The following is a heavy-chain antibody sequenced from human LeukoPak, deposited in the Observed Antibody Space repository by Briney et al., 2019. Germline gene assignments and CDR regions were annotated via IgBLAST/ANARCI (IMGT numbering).Heavy chain of an antibody. CDR1: GTSIITSY. CDR3: AKGFSGSRLNSNPFDF. CDR2: IDSSGHT. V-gene: IGHV4-4*09. D-gene: IGHD2-15*01. Sequence: SETLSLTCTVSGTSIITSYWSWIRQFPGKGLEWIGFIDSSGHTDSNPSPSGRVTISIDTSKNQFLLRLTSVTAADTAVYYCAKGFSGSRLNSNPFDFWGRGTLVTVSS. J-gene: IGHJ4*02.